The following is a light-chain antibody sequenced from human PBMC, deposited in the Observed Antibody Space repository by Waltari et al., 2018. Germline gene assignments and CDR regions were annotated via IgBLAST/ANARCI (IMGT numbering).Light chain of an antibody. CDR1: QSLLFSNGYNY. V-gene: IGKV2-28*01. CDR3: MQALQSPPT. Sequence: DIVMTQSPLSLPVTTGEAASISCRSSQSLLFSNGYNYLDWYLQKPGQSPQLLIYLGSNRASGGPDRFSGSGSGTDFTLKITRVEAEDVGVYYCMQALQSPPTFGGGTKVDIK. J-gene: IGKJ4*01. CDR2: LGS.